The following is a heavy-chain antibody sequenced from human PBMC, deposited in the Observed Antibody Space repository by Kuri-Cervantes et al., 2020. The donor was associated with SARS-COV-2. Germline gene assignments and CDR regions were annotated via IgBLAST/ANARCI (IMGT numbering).Heavy chain of an antibody. Sequence: SGPTLVQPTETRTLTCTVSGFSLSNARMGVSWIRQPPGQALEWLAHIFSNDEKSYSTSLQSRLTISKDTSKSQVVLTMTNMDPVDTATYYCARILTAADPYYYGMDVWGQGTTGTVSS. CDR3: ARILTAADPYYYGMDV. D-gene: IGHD6-13*01. J-gene: IGHJ6*02. V-gene: IGHV2-26*01. CDR2: IFSNDEK. CDR1: GFSLSNARMG.